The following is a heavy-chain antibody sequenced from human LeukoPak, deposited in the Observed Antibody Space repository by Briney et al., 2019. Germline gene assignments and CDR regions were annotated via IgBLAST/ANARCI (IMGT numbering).Heavy chain of an antibody. CDR3: TGYCSGGTCDY. D-gene: IGHD2-15*01. V-gene: IGHV3-15*01. CDR1: GLTFSNAW. J-gene: IGHJ4*02. CDR2: IKSKTGGGTT. Sequence: PGRSLRLSCAASGLTFSNAWMSWVRQAPGKGLEWVGRIKSKTGGGTTDYAAPVKGRFTISRDDSKNTLYLQMNSLKTEDTAVYYCTGYCSGGTCDYWGQGTLVTVSS.